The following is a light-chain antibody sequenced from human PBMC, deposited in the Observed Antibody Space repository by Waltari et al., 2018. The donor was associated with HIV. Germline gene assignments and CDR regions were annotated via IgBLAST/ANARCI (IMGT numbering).Light chain of an antibody. CDR3: HQYYSYPFS. CDR1: LGVSTY. CDR2: AAS. V-gene: IGKV1-8*01. Sequence: AIQMTQSPASLSAAIGDRVTITCRASLGVSTYVAWYQQKAGKAPKLLISAASSLQSGVPSRFSGTVAGAYFSLTISSLQSEDFATYYCHQYYSYPFSFGGGTRVEIK. J-gene: IGKJ4*01.